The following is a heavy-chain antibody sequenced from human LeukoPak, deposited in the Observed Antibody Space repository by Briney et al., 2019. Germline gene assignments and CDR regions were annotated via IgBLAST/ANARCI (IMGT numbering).Heavy chain of an antibody. V-gene: IGHV3-7*01. D-gene: IGHD6-19*01. CDR1: GFTFSSYW. CDR3: ASPTIAVAGMFDY. CDR2: IKQDGSEK. Sequence: SGGSLRLSCAASGFTFSSYWMSWVRQAPGKGLEWVANIKQDGSEKYYVDSVKGRFTISRDNAKNSLYLQMNSLRAEDTAVYYCASPTIAVAGMFDYWGQGTLVTVSS. J-gene: IGHJ4*02.